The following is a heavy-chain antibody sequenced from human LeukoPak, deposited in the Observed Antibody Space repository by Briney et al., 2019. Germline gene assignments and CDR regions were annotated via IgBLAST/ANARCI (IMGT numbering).Heavy chain of an antibody. CDR2: ISYDGSNK. CDR3: AKGVGAYYYNMDV. V-gene: IGHV3-30*18. D-gene: IGHD1-26*01. Sequence: GGSLRLSCAASGFSFSTYGKHWVRQAPGKGLEWVAVISYDGSNKYYADSVKGRFTISRDNSKNTLYLQMNSLRAEDTAVYYCAKGVGAYYYNMDVWGQGTTVTVSS. CDR1: GFSFSTYG. J-gene: IGHJ6*02.